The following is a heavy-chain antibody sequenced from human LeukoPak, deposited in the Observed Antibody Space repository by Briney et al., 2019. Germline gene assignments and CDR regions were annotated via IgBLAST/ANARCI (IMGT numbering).Heavy chain of an antibody. CDR1: GFTFSSYW. Sequence: SGGSLRLSCAASGFTFSSYWMTWVRQAPGKGQEWVANIERDGSEKNYVDSVKGRFTISRDNAKNSLYLQMNSLRAEDTAVYYCARGQSGFDFWGQGTLVTVSS. J-gene: IGHJ4*02. V-gene: IGHV3-7*05. CDR2: IERDGSEK. D-gene: IGHD3-3*01. CDR3: ARGQSGFDF.